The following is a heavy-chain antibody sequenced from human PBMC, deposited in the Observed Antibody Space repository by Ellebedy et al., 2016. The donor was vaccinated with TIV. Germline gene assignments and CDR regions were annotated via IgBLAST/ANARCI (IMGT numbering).Heavy chain of an antibody. CDR3: GRDGSGWSGDY. Sequence: GESLKISCVASGFTFSSHWMSWVRQAPGKGLEWVANIGQDGSAKNYVDSVKGRFTISRDNAKNSLYLQMNSLRADDTAVYYCGRDGSGWSGDYWGRGALVTVSS. J-gene: IGHJ4*02. CDR1: GFTFSSHW. D-gene: IGHD6-19*01. V-gene: IGHV3-7*03. CDR2: IGQDGSAK.